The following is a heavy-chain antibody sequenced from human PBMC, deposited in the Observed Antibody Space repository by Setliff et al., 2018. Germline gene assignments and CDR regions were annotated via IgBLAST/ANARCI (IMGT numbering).Heavy chain of an antibody. CDR1: GFTFSSYS. CDR2: ISSDSRYI. D-gene: IGHD3-10*01. J-gene: IGHJ4*02. V-gene: IGHV3-21*01. CDR3: ARSESCGSSHCSPYDY. Sequence: GGSLRLSCAASGFTFSSYSMNWVRQAPGKGLEWVSSISSDSRYIYCADSLEGRFTISRDNAKNSLYLQMNSLRAEDTAVYFCARSESCGSSHCSPYDYWGQGALVTVSS.